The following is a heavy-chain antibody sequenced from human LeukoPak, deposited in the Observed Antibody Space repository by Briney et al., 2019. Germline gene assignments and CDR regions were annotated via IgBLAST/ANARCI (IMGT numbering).Heavy chain of an antibody. CDR1: GYTFTSYG. J-gene: IGHJ4*02. V-gene: IGHV1-18*01. CDR3: ARASNGDYIFDY. Sequence: ASVKVSCMASGYTFTSYGISWVRQAPGQGLEWMGWISAYNGNTNYAQKLQGRVTMTTDTSTSTAYMELRSLRSDDTAVYYCARASNGDYIFDYWGQGTLVTVSS. CDR2: ISAYNGNT. D-gene: IGHD4-17*01.